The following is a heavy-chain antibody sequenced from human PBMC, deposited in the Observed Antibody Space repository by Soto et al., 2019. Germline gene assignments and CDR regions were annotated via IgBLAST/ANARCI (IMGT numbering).Heavy chain of an antibody. V-gene: IGHV5-51*01. Sequence: PGESLKISCKGSGYSFTTYWIGWVRQMPGKGLEGMVIIYPGDSDTRYSPSFQGQVTISADKSVSTAYLQWSSLKASDTAMYYCARRASSSVTTPYGMDVWGKGTTVTVSS. D-gene: IGHD6-6*01. CDR3: ARRASSSVTTPYGMDV. CDR1: GYSFTTYW. J-gene: IGHJ6*04. CDR2: IYPGDSDT.